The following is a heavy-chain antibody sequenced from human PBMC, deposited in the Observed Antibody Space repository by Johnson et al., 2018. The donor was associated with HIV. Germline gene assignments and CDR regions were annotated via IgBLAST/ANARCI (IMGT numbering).Heavy chain of an antibody. J-gene: IGHJ3*02. CDR2: IRYDGSDK. V-gene: IGHV3-30*02. Sequence: QVQLVESGGGLVQPGGSLRLSCAASGFTLSSYGMHWVRQAPGKGLEWVAFIRYDGSDKYSADSVEGRFTISRDNSKNTLYLQMTSLRPEDTAVYYCAKDRAEVVVVHDALEMWGQGTMVTVSS. CDR3: AKDRAEVVVVHDALEM. CDR1: GFTLSSYG. D-gene: IGHD3-22*01.